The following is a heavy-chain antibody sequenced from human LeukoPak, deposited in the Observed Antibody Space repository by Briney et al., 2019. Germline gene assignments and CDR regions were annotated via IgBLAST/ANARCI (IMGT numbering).Heavy chain of an antibody. CDR3: ARVNHYCDSSGYGNNYYYHGMDV. V-gene: IGHV1-69*04. J-gene: IGHJ6*02. Sequence: ASVKVSCKASGGTFSSYAISWVRQAPGQGLEWMGRIIPIFGIANYAQKFQGRVTITADKSTSTAYMELSSLRSEDTAVYYCARVNHYCDSSGYGNNYYYHGMDVWGQGTTVTVSS. CDR1: GGTFSSYA. CDR2: IIPIFGIA. D-gene: IGHD3-22*01.